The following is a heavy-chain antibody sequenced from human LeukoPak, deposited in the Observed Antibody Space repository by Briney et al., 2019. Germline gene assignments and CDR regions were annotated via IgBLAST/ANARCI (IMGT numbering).Heavy chain of an antibody. D-gene: IGHD2-2*01. CDR3: AKTDGYCSSTSCYFFDY. V-gene: IGHV3-23*01. CDR2: ISGSGGST. CDR1: GFTFSSYA. J-gene: IGHJ4*02. Sequence: PGGSLRLSCAASGFTFSSYAMSWVRQAPGKGLEWVSAISGSGGSTYYADSAKGRFTISRDNSKNTLYLQMNSLRAEDTAVYYCAKTDGYCSSTSCYFFDYWGQGTLVTVSS.